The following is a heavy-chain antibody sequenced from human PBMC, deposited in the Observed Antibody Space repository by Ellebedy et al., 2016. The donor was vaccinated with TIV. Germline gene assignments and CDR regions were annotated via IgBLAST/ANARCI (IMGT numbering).Heavy chain of an antibody. J-gene: IGHJ6*02. V-gene: IGHV4-59*01. CDR1: GGSISSYY. CDR3: ARGEVTLYYYGMDV. CDR2: IYYSGST. Sequence: MPSETLSLTCTAPGGSISSYYWSWIRQPPGKGLEWIGSIYYSGSTTYNPALKSRVTISVDTSKNQFSLKLSSVTAADTAVYYCARGEVTLYYYGMDVWGQGTTVTVSS.